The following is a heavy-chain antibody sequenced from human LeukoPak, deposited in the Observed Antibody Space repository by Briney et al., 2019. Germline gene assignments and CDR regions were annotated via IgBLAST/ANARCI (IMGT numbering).Heavy chain of an antibody. Sequence: SETLSLTCTVSGGSISSYYWSWLRQPPGKGLEWIGYIYYSGSTNYNPSLKSRVTISVDKSKNQFSLKLSSVTAADTAVYYCARRSNYYGSGSYYGAFDVWGQGTMVTVSS. V-gene: IGHV4-59*12. D-gene: IGHD3-10*01. CDR2: IYYSGST. J-gene: IGHJ3*01. CDR3: ARRSNYYGSGSYYGAFDV. CDR1: GGSISSYY.